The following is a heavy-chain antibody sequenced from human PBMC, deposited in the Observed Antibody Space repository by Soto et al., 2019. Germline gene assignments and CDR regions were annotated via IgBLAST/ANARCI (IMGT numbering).Heavy chain of an antibody. Sequence: ASVKGSCKASGYTFSVYYMHWVRQAPGQGLEWMGWINPTSGGTSYAQNFQGRVTMTRDTSISTAYMELSRLSSDDTAVYYCSRASAVAGGSSNSLPNDYWGQGTLVTV. CDR3: SRASAVAGGSSNSLPNDY. CDR2: INPTSGGT. J-gene: IGHJ4*02. CDR1: GYTFSVYY. D-gene: IGHD6-19*01. V-gene: IGHV1-2*02.